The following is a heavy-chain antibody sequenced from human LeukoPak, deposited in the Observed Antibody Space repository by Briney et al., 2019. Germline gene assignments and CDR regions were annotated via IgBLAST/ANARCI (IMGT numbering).Heavy chain of an antibody. J-gene: IGHJ4*02. CDR3: ARDMGGVSDY. CDR2: IYSGGST. Sequence: PGGSLRLSCADSGFTFSGYWMNWVRQAPGKGLEWVSVIYSGGSTYYADSVKGRFTISRDNSKNTLYLQMNSLRAEDTAVYYCARDMGGVSDYWGQGTLVTVSS. D-gene: IGHD3-16*01. CDR1: GFTFSGYW. V-gene: IGHV3-53*01.